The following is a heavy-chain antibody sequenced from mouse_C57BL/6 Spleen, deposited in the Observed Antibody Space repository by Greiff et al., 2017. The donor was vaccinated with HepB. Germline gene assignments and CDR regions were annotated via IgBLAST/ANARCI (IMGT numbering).Heavy chain of an antibody. J-gene: IGHJ3*01. D-gene: IGHD1-1*01. CDR2: IDPSDSYT. CDR3: ARGPSTTVVERAWFAY. CDR1: GYTFTSYW. Sequence: QVQLQQPGAELVMPGASVKLSCKASGYTFTSYWMHWVKQRPGQGLEWIGEIDPSDSYTNYNQKFKGKSTLTVDKSSSTAYMQLSSLTSEDSAVYYCARGPSTTVVERAWFAYWGQGTLVTVSA. V-gene: IGHV1-69*01.